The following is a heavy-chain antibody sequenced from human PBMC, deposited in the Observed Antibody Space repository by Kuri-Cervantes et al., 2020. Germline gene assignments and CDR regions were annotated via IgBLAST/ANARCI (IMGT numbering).Heavy chain of an antibody. J-gene: IGHJ3*02. CDR3: ARRVTMIVVGAFDI. D-gene: IGHD3-22*01. V-gene: IGHV5-51*01. Sequence: KVSCKTSGYSFTSYWIGWVRQTPGKGLEWMGIIYPGDSDTRYNPSSQGQVTISADKSISTAYLQWSSLKASDTAMYYCARRVTMIVVGAFDIWGQGTMVTVSS. CDR2: IYPGDSDT. CDR1: GYSFTSYW.